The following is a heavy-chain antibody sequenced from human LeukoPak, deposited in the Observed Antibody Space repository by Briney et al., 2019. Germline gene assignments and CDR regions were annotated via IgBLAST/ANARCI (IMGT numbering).Heavy chain of an antibody. CDR2: ISISGTTI. D-gene: IGHD6-13*01. J-gene: IGHJ3*02. Sequence: PGVSLRLSCAASGFTFTDFYMSWIRQAPGKGLEWVSYISISGTTIYYADSVKGRFTFSRDNAKNSLYLQMDSLRAEDTAVYYCARERPAAASAFDIWGQGTMVTVSS. CDR1: GFTFTDFY. CDR3: ARERPAAASAFDI. V-gene: IGHV3-11*04.